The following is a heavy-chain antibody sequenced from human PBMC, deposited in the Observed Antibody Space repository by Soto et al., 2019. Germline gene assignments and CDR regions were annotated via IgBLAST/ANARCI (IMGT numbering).Heavy chain of an antibody. CDR1: GGSFSGYY. Sequence: QVQLQQWGAGLLKPSETLSLTCAVYGGSFSGYYWSWIRQPPGKGLEWMGEINHSGSTNYNPSLKSRVTISVDTSKNQFSLKLSSVTAADTAVYYCARGSRVEGASGATYYFDYWGQGTLVTVSS. CDR2: INHSGST. V-gene: IGHV4-34*01. D-gene: IGHD1-26*01. J-gene: IGHJ4*02. CDR3: ARGSRVEGASGATYYFDY.